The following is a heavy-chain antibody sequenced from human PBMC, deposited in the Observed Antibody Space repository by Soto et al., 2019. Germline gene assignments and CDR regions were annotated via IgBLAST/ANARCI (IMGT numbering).Heavy chain of an antibody. CDR3: ARMKLARIDN. Sequence: QVVLLQSGTEVKRPGSSVKVSCKASGVPFNSYDFAWVRQAPGRGLEWVGRINHASKLRNDDQSLQGRVTITADTSTTTAYMELSGLTSEDTAVYYCARMKLARIDNWGQGTLVTVSS. V-gene: IGHV1-69*09. CDR1: GVPFNSYD. D-gene: IGHD5-12*01. CDR2: INHASKLR. J-gene: IGHJ4*02.